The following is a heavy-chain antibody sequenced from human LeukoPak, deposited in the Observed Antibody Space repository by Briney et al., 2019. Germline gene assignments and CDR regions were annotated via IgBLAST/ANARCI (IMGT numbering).Heavy chain of an antibody. V-gene: IGHV3-23*01. CDR3: AREGDGYNSPIDY. Sequence: PGGSLRLSCAASGFTFSSYSMNWVRQAPGKGLEWVSGISGSGTNTNYADSVKGRFTISRDNSKNTVYLQMNSLRAEDTAVYYCAREGDGYNSPIDYWGQGTLVTVSS. J-gene: IGHJ4*02. CDR2: ISGSGTNT. CDR1: GFTFSSYS. D-gene: IGHD5-24*01.